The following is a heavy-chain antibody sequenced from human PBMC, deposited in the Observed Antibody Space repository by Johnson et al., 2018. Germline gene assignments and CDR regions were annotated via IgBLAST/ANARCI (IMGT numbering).Heavy chain of an antibody. J-gene: IGHJ3*02. Sequence: VRQAPGKGLEWVAVISYDGSNKYYADSVKGRFTISRDNSKNTLYLQMNSLGAEDTAVYCCAMWENYDYVWGSYRSGDHAFDIWGQGTMVTVSS. V-gene: IGHV3-30*03. CDR3: AMWENYDYVWGSYRSGDHAFDI. CDR2: ISYDGSNK. D-gene: IGHD3-16*02.